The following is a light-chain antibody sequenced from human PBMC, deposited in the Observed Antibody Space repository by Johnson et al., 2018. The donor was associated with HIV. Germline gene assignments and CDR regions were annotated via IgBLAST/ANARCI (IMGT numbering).Light chain of an antibody. CDR3: GTWGTSLSAGGL. Sequence: QLVLTQPPSVSAAPGQKVTISCSGSSSNIGNKYVSWYQQLPGTAPKLLIYENTKRPSGIPDRFSGSKSGTSATLAITGLHTGDEADYYCGTWGTSLSAGGLFGSGTRVTVL. CDR1: SSNIGNKY. CDR2: ENT. J-gene: IGLJ1*01. V-gene: IGLV1-51*02.